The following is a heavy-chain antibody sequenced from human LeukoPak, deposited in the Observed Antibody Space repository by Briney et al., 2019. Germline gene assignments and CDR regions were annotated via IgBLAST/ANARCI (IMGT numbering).Heavy chain of an antibody. Sequence: SETLSLTCTVSGGSISSSSYYWGWIRQPPGKGLEWIGSIYYSGSTYYNPSLKSRVTISVDTSKNQFSLKLSSVTAADTAVYYCARNSYGPFDDWGQGTLVTVSS. CDR2: IYYSGST. V-gene: IGHV4-39*01. D-gene: IGHD5-18*01. CDR1: GGSISSSSYY. CDR3: ARNSYGPFDD. J-gene: IGHJ4*02.